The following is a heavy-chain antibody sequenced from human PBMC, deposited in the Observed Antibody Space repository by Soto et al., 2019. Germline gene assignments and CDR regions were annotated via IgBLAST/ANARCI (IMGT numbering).Heavy chain of an antibody. Sequence: SETLSLTCTVSGCSISSYYWSWIRQPPGKGLEWIGYIYYSGSTNYNPSLKSRVTISVDTSKNQFSLKLSSVTAADTAVYYCARDQGLGSDIPYYGMDVWGQGTTVTVSS. CDR2: IYYSGST. D-gene: IGHD3-16*01. V-gene: IGHV4-59*01. J-gene: IGHJ6*02. CDR3: ARDQGLGSDIPYYGMDV. CDR1: GCSISSYY.